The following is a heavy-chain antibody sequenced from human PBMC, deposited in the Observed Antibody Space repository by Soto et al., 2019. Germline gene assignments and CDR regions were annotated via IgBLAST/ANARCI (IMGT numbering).Heavy chain of an antibody. CDR3: ARYAGSSWFDY. V-gene: IGHV4-59*01. D-gene: IGHD6-13*01. CDR1: GGSISTYY. CDR2: TNYSGRT. Sequence: SETLSLTCTVSGGSISTYYWSWIRQPPGKGLEWIGYTNYSGRTNYNPSLKSRVTMSLDTSKNQFSLKLRSVTAADTALFYCARYAGSSWFDYWGQGTLVTVSS. J-gene: IGHJ4*02.